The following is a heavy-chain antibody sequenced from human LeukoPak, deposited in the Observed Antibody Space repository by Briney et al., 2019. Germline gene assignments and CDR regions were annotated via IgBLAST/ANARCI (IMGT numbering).Heavy chain of an antibody. CDR1: GFTFSSYA. CDR2: ISGSGGST. J-gene: IGHJ3*02. CDR3: AKDIKYSYGPGGAFDI. V-gene: IGHV3-23*01. Sequence: PGGSLRLSCAASGFTFSSYAMSWVRQAPGKGLEWVSAISGSGGSTYYADSVKGRFTISRDNSKNTLYLQMDSLRAEDTALYYCAKDIKYSYGPGGAFDIWGQGTMVTVSS. D-gene: IGHD5-18*01.